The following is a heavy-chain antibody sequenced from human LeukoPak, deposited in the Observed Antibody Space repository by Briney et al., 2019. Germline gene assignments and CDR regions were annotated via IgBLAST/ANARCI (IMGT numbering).Heavy chain of an antibody. CDR1: GVSFSGYY. Sequence: SETLSLTCAVYGVSFSGYYWSWIRQPPGKGLEWIGEINHSGSTHYNPSLKSRVTISVDTSKNQFSLKLSSVTAADTAVYYCARGHGDYDYWGQGTLVTVSS. CDR3: ARGHGDYDY. V-gene: IGHV4-34*01. J-gene: IGHJ4*02. CDR2: INHSGST. D-gene: IGHD4-17*01.